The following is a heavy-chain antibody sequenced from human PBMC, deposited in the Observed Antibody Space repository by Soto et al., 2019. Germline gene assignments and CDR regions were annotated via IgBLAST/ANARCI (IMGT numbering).Heavy chain of an antibody. CDR1: GFTFSGDW. CDR2: INMDGSST. J-gene: IGHJ4*02. D-gene: IGHD2-2*01. Sequence: EVQLVESGGGLVQPGGSLRLSCAASGFTFSGDWMHWVRQAAGKGLVWVSRINMDGSSTNYADSVKGRFTISRDNAKNPLYLQMNSLRVDDTAVYYCARGPRGLYHHDYWGRGALVTVSS. V-gene: IGHV3-74*01. CDR3: ARGPRGLYHHDY.